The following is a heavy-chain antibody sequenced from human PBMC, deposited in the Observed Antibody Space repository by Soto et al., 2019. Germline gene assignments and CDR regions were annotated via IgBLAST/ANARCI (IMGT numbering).Heavy chain of an antibody. CDR1: GGSISSYY. CDR2: IYYSGST. Sequence: PSETLSLTCTVSGGSISSYYWSWIRQPPGKGLEWIGYIYYSGSTNYNPSLTSRVTMSVDTSKNQFSPELSSVTAADTAVYYCASSFITGNWFDPGGQGTLVTVSS. J-gene: IGHJ5*02. V-gene: IGHV4-59*01. D-gene: IGHD1-1*01. CDR3: ASSFITGNWFDP.